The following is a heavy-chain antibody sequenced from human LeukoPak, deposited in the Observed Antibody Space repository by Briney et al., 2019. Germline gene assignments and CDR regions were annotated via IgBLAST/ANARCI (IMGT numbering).Heavy chain of an antibody. CDR1: GFIFSNYW. V-gene: IGHV3-7*01. D-gene: IGHD6-19*01. J-gene: IGHJ4*02. CDR3: ASDVSGWYEFDY. Sequence: GGSLRLSCAASGFIFSNYWMSWVRQAPGKGLEWVATLKQDGSEIYYVDSVKGRFTISRDNAKNSLYLQMNSLRADDTAVYYCASDVSGWYEFDYWGQGTLVTVSS. CDR2: LKQDGSEI.